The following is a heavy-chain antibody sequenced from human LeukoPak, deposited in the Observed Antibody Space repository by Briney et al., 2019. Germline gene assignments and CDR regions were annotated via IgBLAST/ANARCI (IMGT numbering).Heavy chain of an antibody. D-gene: IGHD3-22*01. CDR1: GFTFSSYS. CDR2: ISSSSSYI. CDR3: TTTYYYDSSGQRSVYYFDY. J-gene: IGHJ4*02. V-gene: IGHV3-21*03. Sequence: GGSLRLSCAASGFTFSSYSMNWVRQAPGKGLEWVSSISSSSSYIYYADSVKGRFTISRDNAKNSLYLQMNSLKTEDTAVYYCTTTYYYDSSGQRSVYYFDYWGQGTLVTVSS.